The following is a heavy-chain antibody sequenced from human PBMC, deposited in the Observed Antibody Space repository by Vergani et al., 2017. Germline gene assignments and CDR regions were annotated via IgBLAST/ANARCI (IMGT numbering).Heavy chain of an antibody. CDR1: GDSITSSTYY. V-gene: IGHV4-61*02. D-gene: IGHD3-16*01. Sequence: QVQLQESGPGLVKPSQTLSLICSVSGDSITSSTYYWSWTRQPAGKGLEYIGRIYTTGSTNYNPSLKSRVTISVDTSKNQFSLNLSSVTAADTAMYYCARGYYGRGDNWGLGTLVTVSS. CDR2: IYTTGST. J-gene: IGHJ4*02. CDR3: ARGYYGRGDN.